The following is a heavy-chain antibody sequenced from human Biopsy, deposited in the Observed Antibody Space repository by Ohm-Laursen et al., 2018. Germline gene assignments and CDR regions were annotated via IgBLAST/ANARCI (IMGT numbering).Heavy chain of an antibody. D-gene: IGHD2/OR15-2a*01. CDR3: ARATNSTGWPYYYFYGMDV. J-gene: IGHJ6*02. V-gene: IGHV4-59*01. CDR1: GGSISSDY. Sequence: GTLSLTCTVSGGSISSDYWSWIRQTPGKGLEWIGYIYYSGSTNYNPSLKSRVTISVDTSKNQFSLRLNSVTAADTAVYYCARATNSTGWPYYYFYGMDVWGQGTTATVSS. CDR2: IYYSGST.